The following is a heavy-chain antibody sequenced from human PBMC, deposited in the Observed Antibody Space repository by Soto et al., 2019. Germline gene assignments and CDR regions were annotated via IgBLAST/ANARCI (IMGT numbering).Heavy chain of an antibody. J-gene: IGHJ6*02. V-gene: IGHV3-7*01. Sequence: EVQLVESGGGLVQPGGSLRVSCAASGSTFSDEWMNWVRQAPGKGLEWVANTNKDGSQKYYVDSVKGRFTISRDNAKNSLYLQMNSLRAEDTAVYYCLKGMDVWGQGTTVTVSS. CDR3: LKGMDV. CDR2: TNKDGSQK. CDR1: GSTFSDEW.